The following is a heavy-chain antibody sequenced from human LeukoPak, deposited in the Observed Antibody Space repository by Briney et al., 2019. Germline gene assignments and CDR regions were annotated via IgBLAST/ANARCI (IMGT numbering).Heavy chain of an antibody. CDR3: ARESLTDIVVVGAFDI. J-gene: IGHJ3*02. CDR2: ISWNSGSI. Sequence: GGSLRLSCAASGFTFDDYAMHWVRQAPGKGLEWVSGISWNSGSIGYADSVKGRFTISRDNAKNSLYLQMNSLRAEDTALYYCARESLTDIVVVGAFDIWGQGTLVTVSS. D-gene: IGHD2-15*01. CDR1: GFTFDDYA. V-gene: IGHV3-9*01.